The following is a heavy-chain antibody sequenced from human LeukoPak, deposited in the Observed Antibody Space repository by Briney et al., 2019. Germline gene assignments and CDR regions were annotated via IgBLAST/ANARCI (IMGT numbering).Heavy chain of an antibody. V-gene: IGHV3-11*01. D-gene: IGHD4/OR15-4a*01. CDR2: ITSSGTTT. CDR1: GFSFSDSY. J-gene: IGHJ4*02. CDR3: ARDPDYGDPY. Sequence: GGSLRLSCSASGFSFSDSYMSWFRLSPEKGLEWIAYITSSGTTTEYADSVKGRFAISRVNAKNSLYLQMNSLRPEDTAVYYCARDPDYGDPYWGQGTLVTVCS.